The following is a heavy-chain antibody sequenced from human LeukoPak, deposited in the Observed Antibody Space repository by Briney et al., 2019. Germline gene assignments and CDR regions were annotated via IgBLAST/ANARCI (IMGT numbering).Heavy chain of an antibody. J-gene: IGHJ4*02. CDR2: IYYSGST. CDR1: GGSISSSSYF. Sequence: SETLSLTCTVSGGSISSSSYFWGWIRQPPGKGLEWIGSIYYSGSTYYNPSLKSRVTISVDTSKNQFSLKLSSVTAADTAVYYCATYYYDSSGYWGQGTLVTVSS. CDR3: ATYYYDSSGY. D-gene: IGHD3-22*01. V-gene: IGHV4-39*01.